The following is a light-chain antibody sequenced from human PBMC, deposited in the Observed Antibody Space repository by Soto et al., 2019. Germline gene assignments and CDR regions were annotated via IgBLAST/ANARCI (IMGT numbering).Light chain of an antibody. J-gene: IGLJ1*01. Sequence: SYDLAQPPSVSLAPGQTAKITCGGDKIGSKIVHWYKQRPGQAPVAVVFDATDRPSGIPDRISASRSGDTAILTISRVDAGDEADYYCQVWASTAEFFVFGSGTKVTVL. CDR2: DAT. CDR1: KIGSKI. CDR3: QVWASTAEFFV. V-gene: IGLV3-21*02.